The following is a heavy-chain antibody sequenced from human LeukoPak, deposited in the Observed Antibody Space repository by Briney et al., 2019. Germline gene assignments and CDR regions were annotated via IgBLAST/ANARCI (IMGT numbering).Heavy chain of an antibody. CDR2: ISYDGSNK. CDR3: AKDVNFDWLLPDY. J-gene: IGHJ4*02. D-gene: IGHD3-9*01. V-gene: IGHV3-30*18. Sequence: PGGSLRLSCAASGFTFSSYGMHWVRQAPGKGLEWVAVISYDGSNKYYADSVKGRFTISRDNSKNTLYLQMNSLRAEDTAVYYCAKDVNFDWLLPDYWGQRTLVTVSS. CDR1: GFTFSSYG.